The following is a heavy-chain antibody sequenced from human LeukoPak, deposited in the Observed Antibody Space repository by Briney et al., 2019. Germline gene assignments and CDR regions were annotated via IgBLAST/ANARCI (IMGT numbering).Heavy chain of an antibody. Sequence: GGSLRLSCAASGFTFRNYGIHWVRQAPGKGLEWVGIIWYDGSNQIYADSVKGRFTISRDNSKNTAFLQLSGLRVEDTAVFYCAKESRHCGGDCFSLLDYWGQGTLVTVSS. CDR2: IWYDGSNQ. CDR1: GFTFRNYG. D-gene: IGHD2-21*02. CDR3: AKESRHCGGDCFSLLDY. V-gene: IGHV3-33*06. J-gene: IGHJ4*02.